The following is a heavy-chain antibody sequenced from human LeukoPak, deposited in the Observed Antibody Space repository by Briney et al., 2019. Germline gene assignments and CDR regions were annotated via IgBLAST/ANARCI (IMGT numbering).Heavy chain of an antibody. CDR1: GFTFSSYS. J-gene: IGHJ4*02. CDR2: IGAAGSTI. V-gene: IGHV3-48*01. D-gene: IGHD2-2*01. CDR3: ARDSSTYAGPPDY. Sequence: PGGSLRLSCAASGFTFSSYSMNWVRQAPGKGLEWVSYIGAAGSTIYYADSVKGRFTISRGNAKNSLFLQMNSLRAEDTAVYYCARDSSTYAGPPDYWGQGTLVTVSS.